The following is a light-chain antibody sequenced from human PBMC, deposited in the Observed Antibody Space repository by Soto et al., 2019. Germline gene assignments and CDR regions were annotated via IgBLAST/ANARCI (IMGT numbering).Light chain of an antibody. CDR3: QVWDSSSDHPEV. CDR1: NIGSKS. V-gene: IGLV3-21*04. Sequence: SYELTQPPSVSVAPGKTARITCGGNNIGSKSMHWYQQKPGQAPVLVIYYDSDRPSGIPERFSGSNSGNTATLTISRVEAGDEADYYCQVWDSSSDHPEVFGGGTKLTVL. J-gene: IGLJ2*01. CDR2: YDS.